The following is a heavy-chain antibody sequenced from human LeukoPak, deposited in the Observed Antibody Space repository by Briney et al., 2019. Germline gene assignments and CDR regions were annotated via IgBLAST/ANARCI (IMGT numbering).Heavy chain of an antibody. Sequence: PSETLSLTCTVSGGSISSYYWSWIRQPPGKGLEWIGYIYYSGSTNYNPSLKSRVTISVDTSKNQFSLKLSSVTAADTAVYYCARYYYDSSGYYYYYYYMDVWGKGTTVTVSS. V-gene: IGHV4-59*12. CDR1: GGSISSYY. D-gene: IGHD3-22*01. CDR2: IYYSGST. CDR3: ARYYYDSSGYYYYYYYMDV. J-gene: IGHJ6*03.